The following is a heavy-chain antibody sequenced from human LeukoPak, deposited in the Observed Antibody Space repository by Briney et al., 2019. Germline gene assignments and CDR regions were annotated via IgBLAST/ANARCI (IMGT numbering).Heavy chain of an antibody. CDR2: IATYNGKT. CDR1: GYTFHIYG. J-gene: IGHJ6*03. Sequence: ASVKVSCKASGYTFHIYGITWVRQAPGQGLEWMGWIATYNGKTDYAQNLQGRVTMTTDMSTSTAYMELRSLRADDTAVYYCARVGNSFYYYMDVWGKGTPVTVTS. V-gene: IGHV1-18*01. D-gene: IGHD6-13*01. CDR3: ARVGNSFYYYMDV.